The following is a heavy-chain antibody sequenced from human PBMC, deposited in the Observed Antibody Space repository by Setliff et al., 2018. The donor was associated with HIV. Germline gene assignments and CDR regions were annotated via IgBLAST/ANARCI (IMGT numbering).Heavy chain of an antibody. J-gene: IGHJ4*02. D-gene: IGHD6-6*01. V-gene: IGHV1-24*01. CDR1: GYTLTELS. CDR2: LDPKDGKT. CDR3: VIGSAARPFDY. Sequence: VASVKVSCKVSGYTLTELSRHWVRQAPGKGLEWMGGLDPKDGKTMYAQKFQGRVTMTEDTSTDTAHMELRSLRSEDTAVYYCVIGSAARPFDYWGQGTLVNVS.